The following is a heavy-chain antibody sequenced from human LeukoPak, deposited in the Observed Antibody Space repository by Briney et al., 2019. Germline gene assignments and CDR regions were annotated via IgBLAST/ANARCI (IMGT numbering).Heavy chain of an antibody. Sequence: ASETLSLTCAVYGGSFSGYYWSWIRQPPEKGLEWIGEINHSGSTDYNPSLKSRVTISVDTSKNQFSLKLSSVTAADTAVYYCARGSTYYYDSSGGSNWFDPWGQGTLVTVSS. CDR3: ARGSTYYYDSSGGSNWFDP. CDR1: GGSFSGYY. D-gene: IGHD3-22*01. J-gene: IGHJ5*02. CDR2: INHSGST. V-gene: IGHV4-34*01.